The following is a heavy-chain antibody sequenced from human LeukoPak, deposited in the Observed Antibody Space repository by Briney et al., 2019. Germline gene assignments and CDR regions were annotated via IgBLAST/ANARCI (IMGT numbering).Heavy chain of an antibody. Sequence: ASVTVSCKASGYTCTSYYMHCVRQAPGQGLEWMGITNPSGGSTSYAQKFQGRVTMTRDTSTSTVYMELSSLSSEDTAVYYCARRSPNTAMVTYDFDYWGQGTLVTVSS. V-gene: IGHV1-46*01. CDR2: TNPSGGST. J-gene: IGHJ4*02. D-gene: IGHD5-18*01. CDR3: ARRSPNTAMVTYDFDY. CDR1: GYTCTSYY.